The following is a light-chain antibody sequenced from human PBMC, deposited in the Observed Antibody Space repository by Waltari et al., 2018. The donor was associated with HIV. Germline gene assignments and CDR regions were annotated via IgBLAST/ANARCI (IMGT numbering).Light chain of an antibody. V-gene: IGKV1-5*03. CDR1: QSIISW. CDR2: KVS. CDR3: QQYNNHWT. Sequence: DIQMTQSPSTLSASVGDRFTITCRLSQSIISWLAWYQQKPGKAPKLLIYKVSTLHSGVPSRFSGSGSATKFTLTISSLQPDDFATYYCQQYNNHWTFGQGTKVEIK. J-gene: IGKJ1*01.